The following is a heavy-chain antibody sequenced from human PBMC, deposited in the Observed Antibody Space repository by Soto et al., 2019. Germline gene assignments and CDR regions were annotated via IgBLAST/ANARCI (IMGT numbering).Heavy chain of an antibody. V-gene: IGHV3-21*01. CDR3: ARDLYYYDSSAYYGY. D-gene: IGHD3-22*01. CDR1: EFTFSSYT. CDR2: ISSSSSYI. Sequence: EVQLVESGGGLVKPGGSLRLSCAASEFTFSSYTMNWVRQAPGKGLEWVSSISSSSSYIYYADSVKGRFTISRDNAKNSLYLQMNSLRAEDTAVYYCARDLYYYDSSAYYGYWGQGTLVTASS. J-gene: IGHJ4*02.